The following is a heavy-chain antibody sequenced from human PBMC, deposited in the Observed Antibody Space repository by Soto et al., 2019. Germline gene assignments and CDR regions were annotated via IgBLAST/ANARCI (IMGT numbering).Heavy chain of an antibody. V-gene: IGHV1-69*01. CDR1: GDNFSSYA. Sequence: QVQLVQSGAEVKKPGSSVKVSCKASGDNFSSYAINWVRQAPGQGLEWMGGIIPMFGTANYAQKFKGRVTITAGERTSTVYMELSSLRSEDTAVYYCARVGPAHYYDSSGYYSPLDYWGQGTLVTVSS. J-gene: IGHJ4*02. CDR3: ARVGPAHYYDSSGYYSPLDY. CDR2: IIPMFGTA. D-gene: IGHD3-22*01.